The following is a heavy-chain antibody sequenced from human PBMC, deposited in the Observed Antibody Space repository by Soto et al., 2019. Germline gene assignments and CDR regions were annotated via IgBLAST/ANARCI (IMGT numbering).Heavy chain of an antibody. Sequence: ASVKVSCKASGYTFTSYYMHWVRQAPGQGLEWMGIINPSGGSTSYAQKFQGRVTMTRDTSTSPVYMWLSSLRCEDTAVYYCYADSGSSVTSVGFDTWGQGTMVT. V-gene: IGHV1-46*01. CDR2: INPSGGST. D-gene: IGHD6-6*01. J-gene: IGHJ3*02. CDR3: YADSGSSVTSVGFDT. CDR1: GYTFTSYY.